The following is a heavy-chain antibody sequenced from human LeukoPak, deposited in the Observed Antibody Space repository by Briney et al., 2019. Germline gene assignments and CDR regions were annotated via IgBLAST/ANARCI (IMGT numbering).Heavy chain of an antibody. CDR3: ARGEFCYDL. Sequence: GASVRVSCKPSGYIFASNSITWVRQASGQQLEWMGWISTFNGYTKYAQNLQGRITMTRDTSTRTVYLEMRNLRSDDTAVYFCARGEFCYDLWGQGTLVTVSS. J-gene: IGHJ5*02. D-gene: IGHD3-16*01. CDR1: GYIFASNS. V-gene: IGHV1-18*04. CDR2: ISTFNGYT.